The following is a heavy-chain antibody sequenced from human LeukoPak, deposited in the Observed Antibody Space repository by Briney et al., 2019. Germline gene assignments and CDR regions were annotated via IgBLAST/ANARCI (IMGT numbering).Heavy chain of an antibody. CDR3: AAIPVFGVVLHQEPV. CDR2: FIPILGTA. V-gene: IGHV1-69*10. D-gene: IGHD3-3*01. Sequence: ASVKVSCKASGATFSDYALNWVRQAPGQGLEWMGVFIPILGTANSTQKFHDRLTITADISTNTAYMELSSLRSEDTAVYFCAAIPVFGVVLHQEPVWGKGTTVTVS. J-gene: IGHJ6*03. CDR1: GATFSDYA.